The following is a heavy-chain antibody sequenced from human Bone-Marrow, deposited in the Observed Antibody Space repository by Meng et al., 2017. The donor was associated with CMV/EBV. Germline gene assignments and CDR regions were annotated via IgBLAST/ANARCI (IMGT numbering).Heavy chain of an antibody. CDR3: ARLGDCSGGSGYYYYYGMDV. D-gene: IGHD2-15*01. J-gene: IGHJ6*02. CDR1: GFTFSSYW. Sequence: GGSLRLSCAASGFTFSSYWIHWVRQAPGKGLVWVSRINSDGSSTSYADSVKGRFTISRDNAKNTLYMQMNRLRAEDTAVYYCARLGDCSGGSGYYYYYGMDVWGQGTTVTVSS. CDR2: INSDGSST. V-gene: IGHV3-74*01.